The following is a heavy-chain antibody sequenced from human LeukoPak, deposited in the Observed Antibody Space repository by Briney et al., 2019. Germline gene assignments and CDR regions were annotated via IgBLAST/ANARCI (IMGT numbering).Heavy chain of an antibody. D-gene: IGHD3-10*01. Sequence: PSETLSLTCTVSGGSISSGGYYWSWIRQHPGKGLEWIGYIYYSGSTYYNPSLKSRVTISVDTSKNQFSLKLSSVTAADTAVYYCARSYYGSGSYRDYWGQGTLVTVSS. CDR3: ARSYYGSGSYRDY. J-gene: IGHJ4*02. CDR2: IYYSGST. V-gene: IGHV4-31*03. CDR1: GGSISSGGYY.